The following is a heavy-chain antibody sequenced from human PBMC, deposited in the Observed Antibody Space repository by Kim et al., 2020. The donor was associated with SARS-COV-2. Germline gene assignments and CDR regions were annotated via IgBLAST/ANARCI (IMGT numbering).Heavy chain of an antibody. D-gene: IGHD6-19*01. J-gene: IGHJ4*02. Sequence: ETYDVHFSKCRFTATRYNAKNTIDLQMDSLRAEDTAVYYCARDPNGWALDYWGQGTLVTVSS. CDR3: ARDPNGWALDY. CDR2: ET. V-gene: IGHV3-7*01.